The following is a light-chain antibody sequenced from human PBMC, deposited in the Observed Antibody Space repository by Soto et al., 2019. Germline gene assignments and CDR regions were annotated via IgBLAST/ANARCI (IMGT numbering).Light chain of an antibody. V-gene: IGKV3-20*01. Sequence: EIVLTQSPGTLSLSPGERATLSCRASQIVSTTYLAWYQQTPGQAPRLLIYGSSSRAPGIPDRFSGSGSGTDFTLTISRLEPEDFAVYYCQQYGTSPMYTFGQGTKLEI. CDR3: QQYGTSPMYT. J-gene: IGKJ2*01. CDR1: QIVSTTY. CDR2: GSS.